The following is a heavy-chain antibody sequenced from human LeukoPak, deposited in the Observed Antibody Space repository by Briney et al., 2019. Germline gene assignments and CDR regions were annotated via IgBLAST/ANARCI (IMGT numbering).Heavy chain of an antibody. J-gene: IGHJ3*01. D-gene: IGHD2-21*01. V-gene: IGHV3-53*01. CDR1: GFNVNSYY. CDR3: ARRYCGTCPTGHAFDL. Sequence: PGGSLRLSFAASGFNVNSYYMSWVRQAPGRGLEWVSALSSGDNTHYADSVNGRFTISRDNSKNTLYLQLNSLRAEDTAVYYCARRYCGTCPTGHAFDLWGQGTMVTVSS. CDR2: LSSGDNT.